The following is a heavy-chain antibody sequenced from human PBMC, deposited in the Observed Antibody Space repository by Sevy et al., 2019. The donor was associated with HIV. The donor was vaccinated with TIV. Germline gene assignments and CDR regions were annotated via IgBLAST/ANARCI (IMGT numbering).Heavy chain of an antibody. CDR3: ARNGGYADYGMDV. CDR2: ISSGSTTI. CDR1: GFTFTSYS. D-gene: IGHD5-12*01. V-gene: IGHV3-48*01. J-gene: IGHJ6*02. Sequence: GGSLRLSCAASGFTFTSYSVNWVRQAPGKGLEWVSYISSGSTTIYYADSVKGRFTISRDNAKNSVYLQMYSLRAEDTAVYYCARNGGYADYGMDVWGQGTTVTVSS.